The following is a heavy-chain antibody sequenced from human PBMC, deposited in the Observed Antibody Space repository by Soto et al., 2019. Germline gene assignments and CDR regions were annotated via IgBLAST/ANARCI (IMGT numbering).Heavy chain of an antibody. J-gene: IGHJ5*02. CDR1: GFTFSGYW. D-gene: IGHD3-3*01. V-gene: IGHV3-23*01. CDR3: AKDGYYDFWSGYYDNWFDP. CDR2: ISGSGGST. Sequence: PGGSLRLSCVASGFTFSGYWMSWVRQAPGKGLEWVSAISGSGGSTYYADSVKGRFTISRDNSKNTLYLQMNSLRAEDTAVYYCAKDGYYDFWSGYYDNWFDPWGQGTLVTVSS.